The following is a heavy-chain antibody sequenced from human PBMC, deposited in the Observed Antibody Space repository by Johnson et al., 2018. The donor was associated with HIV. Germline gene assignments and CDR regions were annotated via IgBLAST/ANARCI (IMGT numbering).Heavy chain of an antibody. CDR2: IYSDGST. D-gene: IGHD6-13*01. V-gene: IGHV3-66*02. CDR3: AREGYSNSWTRGNAFDF. J-gene: IGHJ3*01. Sequence: AAGGVTVTSNYMSWVRQAPGKGLEWVSVIYSDGSTNYADSVKGRFTFSRDKSKNTLYLQMNSLRAEDTAVYHCAREGYSNSWTRGNAFDFWGRGTRVTVSS. CDR1: GVTVTSNY.